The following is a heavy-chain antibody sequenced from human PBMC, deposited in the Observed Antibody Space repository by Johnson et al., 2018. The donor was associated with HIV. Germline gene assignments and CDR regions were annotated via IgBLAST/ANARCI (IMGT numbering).Heavy chain of an antibody. D-gene: IGHD2-21*01. V-gene: IGHV3-11*04. CDR1: GFIFNDYY. J-gene: IGHJ3*02. CDR3: VCLRVSLSAFDI. Sequence: QVQLVESGGGLVKAGGSLRLSCAASGFIFNDYYMSWIRQAPGKGLELLSYISTSGGTLYYADSVKDRFTIFRDNAKSSLYLQMNSLRAEDTAVYYCVCLRVSLSAFDIWGQGTMVTVSS. CDR2: ISTSGGTL.